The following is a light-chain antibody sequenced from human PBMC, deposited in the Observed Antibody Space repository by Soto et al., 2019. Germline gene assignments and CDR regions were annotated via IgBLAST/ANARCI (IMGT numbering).Light chain of an antibody. CDR3: QQRYDWPWT. V-gene: IGKV3-11*01. CDR1: QSVSNY. J-gene: IGKJ1*01. CDR2: DVS. Sequence: EIVLTQSPATLSLSPGERVTLSCRASQSVSNYLAWYQQKPGQAPRLFIYDVSKRATGIPARFSGSGSGTDFTLTISSLEPEDFAVYFCQQRYDWPWTFGLGTKVDIK.